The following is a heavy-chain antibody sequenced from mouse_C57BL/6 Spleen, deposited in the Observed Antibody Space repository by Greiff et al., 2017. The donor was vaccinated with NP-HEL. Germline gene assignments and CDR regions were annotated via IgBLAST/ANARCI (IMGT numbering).Heavy chain of an antibody. CDR2: IWGGGST. J-gene: IGHJ4*01. Sequence: VKLMESGPGLVAPSQSLSITCTVSGFSLTSYGVDWVRQPPGKGLEWLGVIWGGGSTNYNSALMSRLSISKDNSKSQVFLKMNSLQTDDTAMYYCATSYDYDGPDYYAMDYWGQGTSVTVSS. D-gene: IGHD2-4*01. CDR1: GFSLTSYG. CDR3: ATSYDYDGPDYYAMDY. V-gene: IGHV2-9*01.